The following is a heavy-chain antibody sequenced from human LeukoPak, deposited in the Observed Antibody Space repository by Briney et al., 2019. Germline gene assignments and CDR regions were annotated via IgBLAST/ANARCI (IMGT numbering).Heavy chain of an antibody. CDR2: IYHSGST. CDR1: GYSISSGYY. CDR3: ASILYGDLDY. Sequence: SETLSLTCAVSGYSISSGYYWGWIRQPPGKGLEWFGSIYHSGSTYYNPSLKSRVTISVDTSKSQFSLKLSSVTAADTAVYYCASILYGDLDYWGQGTLVTVSS. D-gene: IGHD4-17*01. V-gene: IGHV4-38-2*01. J-gene: IGHJ4*02.